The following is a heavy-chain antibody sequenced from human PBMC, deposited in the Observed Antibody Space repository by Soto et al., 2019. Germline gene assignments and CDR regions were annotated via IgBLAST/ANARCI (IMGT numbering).Heavy chain of an antibody. CDR1: GFTFSSYA. D-gene: IGHD6-19*01. CDR3: ASRSSGWYFDY. J-gene: IGHJ4*02. CDR2: ISGSGGST. Sequence: EVQLLESGGGLVQPGGSLRLSCAASGFTFSSYAMNWVRQAPGKGLEWVSVISGSGGSTYYADSVKGRFTISRDNSKNTLYLQMNSLRVEDTAVYYCASRSSGWYFDYGGQGTLVTVSS. V-gene: IGHV3-23*01.